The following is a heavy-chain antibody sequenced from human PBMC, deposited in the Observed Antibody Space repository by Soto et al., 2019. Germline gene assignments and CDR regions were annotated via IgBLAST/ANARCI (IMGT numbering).Heavy chain of an antibody. CDR3: AREVTSVGGEEAWFDP. Sequence: PSQTLSLTCVISGDSVSSNSAAWNWIRQSPSRGLEWLGRTYYRSKWYNDYAVSVKSRITINPDTSKNQFSLQLNSVTPEDTAVYYCAREVTSVGGEEAWFDPWGQGTLVTVS. J-gene: IGHJ5*02. V-gene: IGHV6-1*01. D-gene: IGHD5-18*01. CDR2: TYYRSKWYN. CDR1: GDSVSSNSAA.